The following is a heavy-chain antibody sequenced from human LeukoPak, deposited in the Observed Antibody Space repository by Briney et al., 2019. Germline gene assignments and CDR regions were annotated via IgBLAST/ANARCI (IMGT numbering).Heavy chain of an antibody. CDR2: ISYGGTNK. Sequence: GGSLRLSCAASGFTFSSYVMHWVRQAPGKGPEWVADISYGGTNKYYAESVKGRFTISRDNAKNTLYLQMNSLRREDTAVYYWAKVVIAAALCWFDPWGQGTLVTVSS. CDR1: GFTFSSYV. V-gene: IGHV3-30*18. J-gene: IGHJ5*02. D-gene: IGHD6-13*01. CDR3: AKVVIAAALCWFDP.